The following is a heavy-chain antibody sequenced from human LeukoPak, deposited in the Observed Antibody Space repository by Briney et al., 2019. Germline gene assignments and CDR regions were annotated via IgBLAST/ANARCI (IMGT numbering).Heavy chain of an antibody. J-gene: IGHJ5*02. V-gene: IGHV3-7*01. CDR1: GFNISNYW. Sequence: GGSLRLSCAASGFNISNYWMSWVRQAPGRGLEWVGNIKQDGSAKYYVDSVKGRFTMSRDNAKNSLSLQMNSLSAEDSAVYDCARVGYCSGTSCYMSGWFDPWGQGALVTV. CDR3: ARVGYCSGTSCYMSGWFDP. CDR2: IKQDGSAK. D-gene: IGHD2-2*02.